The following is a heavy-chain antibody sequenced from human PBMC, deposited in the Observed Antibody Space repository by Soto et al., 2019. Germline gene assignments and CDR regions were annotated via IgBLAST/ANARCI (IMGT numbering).Heavy chain of an antibody. CDR3: AKDRVDTAMVTLYYYYYGMDV. D-gene: IGHD5-18*01. CDR1: GFTFSSYG. J-gene: IGHJ6*02. Sequence: GGSLRLSCAASGFTFSSYGMHWVRQAPGKGLEWVAVISYDGSNKYYADSVKGRFTISRDNSKNTLYLQMNSLRAEDTAVYYCAKDRVDTAMVTLYYYYYGMDVWGQGTTVTVSS. CDR2: ISYDGSNK. V-gene: IGHV3-30*18.